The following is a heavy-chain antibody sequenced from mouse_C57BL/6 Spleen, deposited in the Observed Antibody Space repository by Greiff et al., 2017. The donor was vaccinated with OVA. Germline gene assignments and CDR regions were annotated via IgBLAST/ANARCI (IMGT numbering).Heavy chain of an antibody. Sequence: EVKLMESGAGLVKPGGSLKLSCAASGFTFSSYAMSWVRQTPEKRLEWVAYISSGGDYISYADTVKGRFTISRDNARNTLYLQMSSLKSEDTAMYYCTREYDYEIDYWGQGTTLTVSS. V-gene: IGHV5-9-1*02. CDR3: TREYDYEIDY. D-gene: IGHD2-4*01. CDR1: GFTFSSYA. J-gene: IGHJ2*01. CDR2: ISSGGDYI.